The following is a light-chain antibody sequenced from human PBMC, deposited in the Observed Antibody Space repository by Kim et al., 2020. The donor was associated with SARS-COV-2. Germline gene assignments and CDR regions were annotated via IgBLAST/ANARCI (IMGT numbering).Light chain of an antibody. CDR2: KAS. CDR3: QQYNSYSVT. CDR1: QSISSW. V-gene: IGKV1-5*03. Sequence: ASVGDRATVTCRASQSISSWLAWYQQKPGKAPKRLIYKASRLESGVPSRFSGSGSGTEFTLTISSLQPDDFATYYCQQYNSYSVTFGQGTKVDIK. J-gene: IGKJ1*01.